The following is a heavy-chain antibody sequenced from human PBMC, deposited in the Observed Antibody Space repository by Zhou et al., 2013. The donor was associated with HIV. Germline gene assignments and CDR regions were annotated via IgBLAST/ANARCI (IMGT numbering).Heavy chain of an antibody. CDR1: GYSFTSYD. Sequence: QVQLVQSGAEVKKPGASVKVSCKASGYSFTSYDINWVRQATGQGLEWMGWMNPNSGNTGYAQKFQGRVTMTRNTSISTAYMELSSLRSEDTAVYYCARGNKYSSGWYFRGVIWLDPVGPGNPGHRLL. J-gene: IGHJ5*02. V-gene: IGHV1-8*01. D-gene: IGHD6-19*01. CDR3: ARGNKYSSGWYFRGVIWLDP. CDR2: MNPNSGNT.